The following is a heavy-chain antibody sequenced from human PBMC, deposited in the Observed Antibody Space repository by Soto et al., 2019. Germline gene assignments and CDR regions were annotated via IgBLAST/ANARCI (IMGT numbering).Heavy chain of an antibody. D-gene: IGHD3-22*01. CDR2: IKSKTDGGTT. Sequence: GGSLRLSCAASGFTVRNAWMSGVRQAPGKGLEWVGRIKSKTDGGTTDYAAPVKGRFTISRDDSKNTLYLQMNSLKTEDTAVYYCTTDLVGDSSGYSPFDYWGQGTLVTVSS. V-gene: IGHV3-15*01. J-gene: IGHJ4*02. CDR3: TTDLVGDSSGYSPFDY. CDR1: GFTVRNAW.